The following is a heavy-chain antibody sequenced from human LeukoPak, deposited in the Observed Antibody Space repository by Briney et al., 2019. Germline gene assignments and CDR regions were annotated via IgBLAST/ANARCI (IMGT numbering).Heavy chain of an antibody. D-gene: IGHD1-26*01. J-gene: IGHJ5*02. Sequence: SQTLSLTCAISGDSVSSNSAAWTWIRQSPSRGLEWLGRTYYRSKWYNDYAVSVKSRITINPDTSKNQFSLQLNSMTPEDTAVYYCVGGNYCFDPWGQGTLVTVSS. CDR3: VGGNYCFDP. CDR1: GDSVSSNSAA. CDR2: TYYRSKWYN. V-gene: IGHV6-1*01.